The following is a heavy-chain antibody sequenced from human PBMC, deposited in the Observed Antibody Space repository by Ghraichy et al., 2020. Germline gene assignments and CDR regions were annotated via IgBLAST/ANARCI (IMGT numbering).Heavy chain of an antibody. D-gene: IGHD4-11*01. CDR1: SGSISSGGYY. V-gene: IGHV4-31*03. Sequence: SETLSLTCTVSSGSISSGGYYWSWIRQHPGKGLEWIGYIYYSGSTYYNPSLKSRVTISVDTSKNQFSLKLSSVTAADTAVYYCSLMTTVTTNYYYGMDVWGQGTTVTVSS. CDR3: SLMTTVTTNYYYGMDV. CDR2: IYYSGST. J-gene: IGHJ6*02.